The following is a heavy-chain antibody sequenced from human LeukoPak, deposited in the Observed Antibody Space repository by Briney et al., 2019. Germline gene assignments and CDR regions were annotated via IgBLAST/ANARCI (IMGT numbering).Heavy chain of an antibody. D-gene: IGHD4-17*01. J-gene: IGHJ4*02. CDR3: ARGGDYGDLRYFDY. Sequence: PSETLSLTRTVSGGSINNYYWSWIRQPPGKALEWIGYIYYRGSTNYNPSLKSRVTFSVDTSKNQFSLKLNSVTAADTAVYYCARGGDYGDLRYFDYWGQGTLVTVSS. V-gene: IGHV4-59*01. CDR1: GGSINNYY. CDR2: IYYRGST.